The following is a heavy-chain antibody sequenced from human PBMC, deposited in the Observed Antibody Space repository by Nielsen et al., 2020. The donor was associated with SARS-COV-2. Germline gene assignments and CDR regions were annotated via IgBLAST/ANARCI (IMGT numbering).Heavy chain of an antibody. CDR3: AREGSRGFYPDF. D-gene: IGHD3-10*01. V-gene: IGHV3-53*01. CDR2: IYDSGIT. J-gene: IGHJ4*02. Sequence: GESLKISCVVSGFSFSDYSMSWVRQAPGKGLEWLSVIYDSGITYYADSVKGRFIISRDNSKNTLYLQMNSLRGEDTAVYYCAREGSRGFYPDFWGQGTLVTVSS. CDR1: GFSFSDYS.